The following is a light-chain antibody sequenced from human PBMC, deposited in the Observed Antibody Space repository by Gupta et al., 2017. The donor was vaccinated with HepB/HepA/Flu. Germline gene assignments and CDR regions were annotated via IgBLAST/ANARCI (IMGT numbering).Light chain of an antibody. CDR1: QSISSY. V-gene: IGKV1-39*01. J-gene: IGKJ4*01. CDR3: QQSDSTPNT. CDR2: ASS. Sequence: DIQMTQSPSSLSASVGDRVTITCRASQSISSYLNWHQQKPGKAPKLLIYASSSLQSGLPSRFSGSASATYFTLTISMLPPDDFATYCCQQSDSTPNTFGGGTKVEIK.